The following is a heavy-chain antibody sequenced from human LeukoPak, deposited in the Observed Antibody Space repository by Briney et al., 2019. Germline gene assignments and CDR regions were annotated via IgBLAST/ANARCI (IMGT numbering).Heavy chain of an antibody. CDR3: ARSTRKGIFDY. D-gene: IGHD1-14*01. CDR1: GFTVSSNY. J-gene: IGHJ4*02. CDR2: IYSGGST. Sequence: GGSLRFSCAASGFTVSSNYMSWVRQAPGKGLEWVSVIYSGGSTYYADSVKGRFTISRDNSKNTLYLQMNSLRAEDTAVYYCARSTRKGIFDYWGQGTLVTVSS. V-gene: IGHV3-66*02.